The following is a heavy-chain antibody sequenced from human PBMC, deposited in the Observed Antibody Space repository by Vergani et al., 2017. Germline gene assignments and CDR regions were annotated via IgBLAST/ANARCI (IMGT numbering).Heavy chain of an antibody. D-gene: IGHD1-26*01. CDR3: AGDPEGGSYSYFDY. Sequence: QVQLQESGPGLVKPSETLSLTCTVSGGSISSYYWSWIRQPPGKGLEWIGYIYYSGSTNYNPSLKSRVTISVDTSKNQFSLKLSSVTAADTAVYYCAGDPEGGSYSYFDYWGQGTLVTVSS. CDR1: GGSISSYY. CDR2: IYYSGST. V-gene: IGHV4-59*01. J-gene: IGHJ4*02.